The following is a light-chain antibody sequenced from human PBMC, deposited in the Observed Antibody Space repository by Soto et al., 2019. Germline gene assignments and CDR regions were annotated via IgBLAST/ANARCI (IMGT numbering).Light chain of an antibody. V-gene: IGLV2-14*01. CDR1: SSDVGRYDY. J-gene: IGLJ2*01. CDR3: SSYTSHTTI. CDR2: EVS. Sequence: QSALTQPASVSGSPGQSITISCTGTSSDVGRYDYVSWYQHHPGKAHKLMIYEVSSRPSGVSHRFSGSKSGNTASLTSSGLQAEDEADYYCSSYTSHTTIFGGGTKLTVL.